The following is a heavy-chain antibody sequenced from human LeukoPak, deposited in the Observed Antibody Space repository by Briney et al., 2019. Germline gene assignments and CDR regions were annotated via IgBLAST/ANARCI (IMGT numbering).Heavy chain of an antibody. V-gene: IGHV4-59*01. D-gene: IGHD3-3*01. CDR3: ARKASGSGYNWFDP. J-gene: IGHJ5*02. CDR2: IYYSGST. CDR1: GGSISSYY. Sequence: PSETLSLTCTVSGGSISSYYWSWIRQPPGKGLEWIGYIYYSGSTNYNPSLKSRVTISVDTSKNQFSLKLSSVTAADTAVYYCARKASGSGYNWFDPWGQGTLVTVSS.